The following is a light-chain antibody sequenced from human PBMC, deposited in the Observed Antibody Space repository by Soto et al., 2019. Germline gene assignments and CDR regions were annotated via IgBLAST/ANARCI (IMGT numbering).Light chain of an antibody. J-gene: IGKJ4*01. CDR2: GAS. Sequence: ESVLTQSPGTLSLSPGERATLSCRASQSVSSSYLAWYQQKPGQAPRLLIYGASSRATGIPDRFSGSGSGTDFTLTISRLEPEDFAVYYCQQYGSVLTFGGGTKVEIK. V-gene: IGKV3-20*01. CDR1: QSVSSSY. CDR3: QQYGSVLT.